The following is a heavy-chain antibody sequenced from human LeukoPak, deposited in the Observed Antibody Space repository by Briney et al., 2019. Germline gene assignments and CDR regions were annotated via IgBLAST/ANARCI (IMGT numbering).Heavy chain of an antibody. CDR2: IIPIFGTA. CDR3: ARIGCSSTSCYDYYYYGMDV. D-gene: IGHD2-2*01. J-gene: IGHJ6*02. Sequence: SVKVSCKASGGTFSSYAISWVRQAPGQGLGWMGGIIPIFGTANYAQKFQGRVTITADESTSTAYMELSSLRSEDTAVYYCARIGCSSTSCYDYYYYGMDVWGQGTTVTVSS. V-gene: IGHV1-69*13. CDR1: GGTFSSYA.